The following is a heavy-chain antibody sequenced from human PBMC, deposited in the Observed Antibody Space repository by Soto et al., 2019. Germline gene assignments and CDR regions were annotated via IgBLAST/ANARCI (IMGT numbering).Heavy chain of an antibody. Sequence: VQLQESGPGLVKASQTLSLTCSFSGTAFSSGDFYWTWIRQSPSKSLEWIGYISYSGNTNYNPSPKSRLTISVDTWKNQFSLKLTAVTAPDTAVYYCARALNAKRGIQLWNWGQGTLVTVSS. CDR2: ISYSGNT. J-gene: IGHJ4*02. V-gene: IGHV4-30-4*01. CDR1: GTAFSSGDFY. CDR3: ARALNAKRGIQLWN. D-gene: IGHD2-21*01.